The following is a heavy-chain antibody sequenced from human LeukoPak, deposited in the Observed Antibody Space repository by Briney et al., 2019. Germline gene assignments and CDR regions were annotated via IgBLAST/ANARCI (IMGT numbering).Heavy chain of an antibody. V-gene: IGHV3-30*02. CDR2: IRNDGSSE. CDR1: GFTFSSYG. D-gene: IGHD3-22*01. Sequence: GGSLRLSCAASGFTFSSYGMHWVRQAPGKGLEWVAFIRNDGSSEFCKDSVKGRFTISRDNSKNTLYLQMNSLRAEDTAVYYCAKRVHYDSSAAYFDYWGQGTLVTVSS. CDR3: AKRVHYDSSAAYFDY. J-gene: IGHJ4*02.